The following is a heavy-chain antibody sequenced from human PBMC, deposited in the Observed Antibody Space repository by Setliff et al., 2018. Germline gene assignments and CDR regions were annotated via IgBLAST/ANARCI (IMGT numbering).Heavy chain of an antibody. CDR1: GGSINNYY. D-gene: IGHD1-26*01. J-gene: IGHJ1*01. CDR2: VYSNVGT. Sequence: SETLSLTCTVSGGSINNYYWSWIRQPAGKGLEWIGRVYSNVGTNFNPSLKSRVTMSVDASKNQISLKLVSVTAADTAVYYCASRNSDGGPEYFQHWGQGALVTVSS. V-gene: IGHV4-4*07. CDR3: ASRNSDGGPEYFQH.